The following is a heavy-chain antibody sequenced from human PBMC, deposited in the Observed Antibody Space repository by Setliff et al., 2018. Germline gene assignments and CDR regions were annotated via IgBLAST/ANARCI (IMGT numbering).Heavy chain of an antibody. CDR1: GASLNSGTYY. CDR3: ARTGTYRYFDY. CDR2: IYYRGTT. J-gene: IGHJ4*02. D-gene: IGHD1-1*01. V-gene: IGHV4-39*01. Sequence: SETLSLTCTVSGASLNSGTYYWGWIRQPPGKGLEWIGRIYYRGTTYYNASLRSRLTISVDTSKNQFSLKLNSVTAPDTAVYYCARTGTYRYFDYWGQGILVTVSS.